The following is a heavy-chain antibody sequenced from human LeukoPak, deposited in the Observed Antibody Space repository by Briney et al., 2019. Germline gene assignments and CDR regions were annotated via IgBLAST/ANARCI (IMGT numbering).Heavy chain of an antibody. CDR1: GLIFSNAW. CDR3: TTDTVTTDY. Sequence: PGXSLRLSCAASGLIFSNAWMSWVRQAPGRGLEWVGRIQRNTDGGTIHYAAPVKGRFTISRDDSKNMLYLEMNSLKAEDTAVYYCTTDTVTTDYWGQGTLVTVSS. J-gene: IGHJ4*02. D-gene: IGHD4-17*01. CDR2: IQRNTDGGTI. V-gene: IGHV3-15*01.